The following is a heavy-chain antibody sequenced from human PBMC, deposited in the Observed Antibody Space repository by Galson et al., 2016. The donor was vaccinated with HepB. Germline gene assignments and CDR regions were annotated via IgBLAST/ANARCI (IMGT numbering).Heavy chain of an antibody. Sequence: SVKVSCKASGYIFTMHWVRQAPGQGLEWMGIINPSSGCTNYAQRFQGRVTMTPDTSTNIVYMELNSLKSEDTAVYYCARPSHLSDSAFDIWGQGQWSPSLQ. D-gene: IGHD2/OR15-2a*01. CDR3: ARPSHLSDSAFDI. V-gene: IGHV1-46*01. CDR1: GYIFT. J-gene: IGHJ3*02. CDR2: INPSSGCT.